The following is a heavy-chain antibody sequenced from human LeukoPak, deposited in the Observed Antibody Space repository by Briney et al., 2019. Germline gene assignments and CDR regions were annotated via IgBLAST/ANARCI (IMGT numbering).Heavy chain of an antibody. CDR3: AKGASVWLLESRFDP. Sequence: PGRSLRLSCVASGFNLDEYAMHWVRQAPGKGLEWVSGISWNGGNVGYADSVKGRVTVSRDNAKNSLYLQLSSLRPEDTALYYCAKGASVWLLESRFDPRGQGTLVTVSS. CDR1: GFNLDEYA. V-gene: IGHV3-9*01. CDR2: ISWNGGNV. J-gene: IGHJ5*02. D-gene: IGHD4-23*01.